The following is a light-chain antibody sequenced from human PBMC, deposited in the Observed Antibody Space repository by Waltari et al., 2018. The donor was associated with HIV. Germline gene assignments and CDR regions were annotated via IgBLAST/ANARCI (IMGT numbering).Light chain of an antibody. CDR1: SSDIGSYNF. CDR3: SSFGGGDNRVV. CDR2: EVN. V-gene: IGLV2-8*01. Sequence: QSALTQPPSASGSPGQSVTISCTGASSDIGSYNFVSWYQQRPDQAPRLILYEVNKRPSGVPDRFSGAKSGNLASLTVSGLRDDDEADYFCSSFGGGDNRVVFGGGTKLTVL. J-gene: IGLJ2*01.